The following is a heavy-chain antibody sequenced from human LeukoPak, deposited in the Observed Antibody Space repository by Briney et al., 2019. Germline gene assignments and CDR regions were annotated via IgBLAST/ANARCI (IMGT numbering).Heavy chain of an antibody. CDR2: INPNSGDT. Sequence: ASVKVSCKSSGYTFTAYYMHWVRQAPGQGLEWMGWINPNSGDTNYAQKFQGRVTMTRDTSISTVYMELSSLRSEDKAVYYCARDFDWLSTAPPGYWGQGTLVTVSS. D-gene: IGHD3-9*01. V-gene: IGHV1-2*02. CDR3: ARDFDWLSTAPPGY. J-gene: IGHJ4*02. CDR1: GYTFTAYY.